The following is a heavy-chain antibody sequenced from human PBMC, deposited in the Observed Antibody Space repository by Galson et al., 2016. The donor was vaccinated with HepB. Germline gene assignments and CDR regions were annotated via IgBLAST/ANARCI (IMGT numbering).Heavy chain of an antibody. CDR3: VRARYSSGLYNWFDP. V-gene: IGHV4-59*01. D-gene: IGHD6-19*01. CDR2: IYYSGST. J-gene: IGHJ5*02. CDR1: GGSISSYY. Sequence: ETLSLTCTVSGGSISSYYWNWLRQPPGKGLEWIGYIYYSGSTNYNPSLKSRVTISVDTSKNQFSLKLSSVTAADTAVYYCVRARYSSGLYNWFDPWGQGTLVTVSS.